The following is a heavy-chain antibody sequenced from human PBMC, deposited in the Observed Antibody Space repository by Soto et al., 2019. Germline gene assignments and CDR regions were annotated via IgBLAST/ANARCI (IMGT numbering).Heavy chain of an antibody. CDR1: GGSISSGGYS. CDR3: AADYDSSGSVNY. V-gene: IGHV4-30-2*02. D-gene: IGHD3-22*01. J-gene: IGHJ4*02. CDR2: IYHSGST. Sequence: PSETLSLTCAVSGGSISSGGYSWSWIRQPPGKGLEWIGYIYHSGSTYYNPSLKSRVTISVDTSKNQFSLKLSSVTAADTAVYYCAADYDSSGSVNYWGQGTLVTVSS.